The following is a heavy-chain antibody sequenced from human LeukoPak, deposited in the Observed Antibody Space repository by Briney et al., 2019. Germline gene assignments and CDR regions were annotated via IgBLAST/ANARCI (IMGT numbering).Heavy chain of an antibody. J-gene: IGHJ6*02. Sequence: SETLSLTCTVSGGSISSSYYYWGWIRQPPGKGLEWIGSIYYSGSTYYNPSLKSRVTISVDTSKNQFSLKLSSVTAADTAVYYCARGGPRWPLGRYYYGMDVWGQGTTVTVSS. D-gene: IGHD3/OR15-3a*01. CDR2: IYYSGST. V-gene: IGHV4-39*01. CDR1: GGSISSSYYY. CDR3: ARGGPRWPLGRYYYGMDV.